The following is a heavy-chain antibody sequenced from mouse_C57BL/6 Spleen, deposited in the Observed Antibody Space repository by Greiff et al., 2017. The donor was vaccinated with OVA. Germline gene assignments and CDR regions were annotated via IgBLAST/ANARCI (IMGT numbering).Heavy chain of an antibody. CDR3: TTGTDYFDY. V-gene: IGHV5-9-1*02. D-gene: IGHD4-1*01. CDR2: ISSGGDYI. J-gene: IGHJ2*01. CDR1: GFTFSSYA. Sequence: EVKVEESGEGLVKPGGSLKLSCAASGFTFSSYAMSWVRQTPEKRLEWVAYISSGGDYIYYADTVKGRFTISRDNARNTLYLQMSSLKSEDTAMYYCTTGTDYFDYWGQGTTLTVSS.